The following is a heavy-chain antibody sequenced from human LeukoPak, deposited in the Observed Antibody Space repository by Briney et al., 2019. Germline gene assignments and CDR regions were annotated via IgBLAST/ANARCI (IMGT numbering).Heavy chain of an antibody. D-gene: IGHD3-3*01. V-gene: IGHV3-48*03. CDR2: ISSSGSTI. J-gene: IGHJ6*03. CDR3: ATSPGGLRFLEWLLDYYYYYYMDV. CDR1: GFTFSSYE. Sequence: GGSLRLSCAASGFTFSSYEMNWVRQAPGKGLEWVSYISSSGSTIYHAGSVKGRFTISRDNAKNSLYLQMNSLRAEDTAVYYCATSPGGLRFLEWLLDYYYYYYMDVWGKGTTVTVSS.